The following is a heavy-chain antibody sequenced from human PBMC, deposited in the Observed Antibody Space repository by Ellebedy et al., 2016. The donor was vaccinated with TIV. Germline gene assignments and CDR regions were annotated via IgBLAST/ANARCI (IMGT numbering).Heavy chain of an antibody. V-gene: IGHV3-7*03. J-gene: IGHJ6*02. CDR1: GFRCEGYW. Sequence: GESLKISCVVSGFRCEGYWMSWVRQAPGKGLEWVASIKADGRDRYYVDSVKGRFTISRDNAKNSVFLRMNTLRVEDTAVYHCARDGAYGDYSPGYYGMDVWGQGTTVTVSS. D-gene: IGHD3-22*01. CDR3: ARDGAYGDYSPGYYGMDV. CDR2: IKADGRDR.